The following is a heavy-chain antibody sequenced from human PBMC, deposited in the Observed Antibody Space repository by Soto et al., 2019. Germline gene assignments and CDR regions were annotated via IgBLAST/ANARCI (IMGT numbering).Heavy chain of an antibody. V-gene: IGHV4-30-2*01. Sequence: SETLSLTCAVSGGSISSGGYSWSWIRQPPGKGLEWIGYIYHSGSTYYNPSLESRVTISVDRSKNQFSLKLSSVTAADTAVYYCARSPRYYFDYWGQGTLVTVSS. CDR3: ARSPRYYFDY. CDR2: IYHSGST. CDR1: GGSISSGGYS. J-gene: IGHJ4*02.